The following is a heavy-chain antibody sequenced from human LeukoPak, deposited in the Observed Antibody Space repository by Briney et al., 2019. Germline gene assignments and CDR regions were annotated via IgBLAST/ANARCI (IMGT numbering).Heavy chain of an antibody. V-gene: IGHV1-46*01. Sequence: GASVKVSCKAFGYTFTSNYMHWVRQAPGQGPEWMGVISPSGGSTTYAQKFQGRVTLTRDTSISTAYMELSRLRSDDTAVYYCARVDVLLWFGESDNFDYWGQGTLVTVSS. D-gene: IGHD3-10*01. CDR3: ARVDVLLWFGESDNFDY. J-gene: IGHJ4*02. CDR2: ISPSGGST. CDR1: GYTFTSNY.